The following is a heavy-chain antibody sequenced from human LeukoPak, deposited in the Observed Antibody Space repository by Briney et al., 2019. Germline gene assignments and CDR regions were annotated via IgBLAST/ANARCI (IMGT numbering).Heavy chain of an antibody. CDR3: ARVNYGDYGPAY. V-gene: IGHV4-39*07. Sequence: SETLSLTCTVSGDSISSSSYYWVWLRQPPGKGLEWIATIYYSGSTYYNPSLKSRVTISVDTSKNQFSLELSSVTAADTAVYYCARVNYGDYGPAYWGQGTLVTVSS. J-gene: IGHJ4*02. CDR2: IYYSGST. D-gene: IGHD4-17*01. CDR1: GDSISSSSYY.